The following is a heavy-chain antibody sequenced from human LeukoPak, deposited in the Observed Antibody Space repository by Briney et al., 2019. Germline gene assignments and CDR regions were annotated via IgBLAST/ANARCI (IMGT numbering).Heavy chain of an antibody. CDR2: IIPILGIA. Sequence: SVKVSCKASGGTFSSYTISWVRQAPGQGLEWMGRIIPILGIANYAQKFQGRVTITADKSTSTAYMELSSLRSEDTAVYYCARGERITIFGVVLGPFQHWGQGTLVTVSS. V-gene: IGHV1-69*02. CDR3: ARGERITIFGVVLGPFQH. D-gene: IGHD3-3*01. J-gene: IGHJ1*01. CDR1: GGTFSSYT.